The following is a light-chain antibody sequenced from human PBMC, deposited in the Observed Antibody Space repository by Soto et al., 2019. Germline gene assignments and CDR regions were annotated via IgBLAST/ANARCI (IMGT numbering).Light chain of an antibody. V-gene: IGKV3D-15*01. CDR3: HQYNQWPRT. CDR2: GAS. J-gene: IGKJ1*01. Sequence: VLPQSPATLSLSLGEGATLSCRTSQSVDRDLAWYRQKPGQPPSLLIHGASTRATGVPARFSGSGSETEFTLVISGLQSEDFAVYFCHQYNQWPRTFGQGTKVDIK. CDR1: QSVDRD.